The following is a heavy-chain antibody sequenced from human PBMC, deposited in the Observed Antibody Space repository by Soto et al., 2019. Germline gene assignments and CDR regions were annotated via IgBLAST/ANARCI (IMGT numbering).Heavy chain of an antibody. CDR1: GYTFSNYG. CDR2: ISLYSDGT. V-gene: IGHV1-18*01. D-gene: IGHD2-2*01. Sequence: ASVKVSCKTSGYTFSNYGTAWVRQAPGQPLEWLGWISLYSDGTNYAQKFQGRVSMTTDTSTTTAYMELRSLRSDDTAVYYCARVVPGAEAWFGPWGQGTLVTVSS. CDR3: ARVVPGAEAWFGP. J-gene: IGHJ5*02.